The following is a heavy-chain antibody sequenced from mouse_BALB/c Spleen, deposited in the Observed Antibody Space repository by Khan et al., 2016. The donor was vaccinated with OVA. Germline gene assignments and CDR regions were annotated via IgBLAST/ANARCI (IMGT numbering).Heavy chain of an antibody. CDR3: ARVYGGDFDY. J-gene: IGHJ2*02. CDR1: GYSITSDYA. CDR2: ISYSVNT. D-gene: IGHD1-1*01. V-gene: IGHV3-2*02. Sequence: VQLKESGPGLVKPSQSPSLTCTVTGYSITSDYAWNWIRQFPGNKLEWMGFISYSVNTKYNPSLKSRFSITRDTSKNQFFLQLNSVTTEDTATYYCARVYGGDFDYWGQGTSLTVSS.